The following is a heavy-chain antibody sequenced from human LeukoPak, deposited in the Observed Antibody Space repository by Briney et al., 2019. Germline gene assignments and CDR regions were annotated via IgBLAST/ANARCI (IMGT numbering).Heavy chain of an antibody. CDR3: ARGRSITLLRGVAMSDGFDI. V-gene: IGHV3-21*01. D-gene: IGHD3-10*01. J-gene: IGHJ3*02. CDR2: TDTSGNYI. Sequence: PGGSLRLSCAASGFTFSNYGMNWVRQAPGKGLEWVSFTDTSGNYIYYGDSVKGRFTISRDNTKNLVFLQMNGLRAEDTAVYYCARGRSITLLRGVAMSDGFDIWGQGAMVAVSS. CDR1: GFTFSNYG.